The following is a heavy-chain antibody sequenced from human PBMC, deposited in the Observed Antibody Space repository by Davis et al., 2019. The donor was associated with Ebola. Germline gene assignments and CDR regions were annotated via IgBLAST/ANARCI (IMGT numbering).Heavy chain of an antibody. CDR3: ARATLTSVSDSGLGYNYFAP. D-gene: IGHD4-17*01. V-gene: IGHV4-34*01. CDR2: INHTGST. J-gene: IGHJ5*02. Sequence: MPSETLSLTCSLSGGSFNGYDWTWIRQPPGKGLEWVGEINHTGSTNYHPALKSRVTISVDMSNNQLSLRLTSVTAADTAVYYCARATLTSVSDSGLGYNYFAPWGQGTLVTVSS. CDR1: GGSFNGYD.